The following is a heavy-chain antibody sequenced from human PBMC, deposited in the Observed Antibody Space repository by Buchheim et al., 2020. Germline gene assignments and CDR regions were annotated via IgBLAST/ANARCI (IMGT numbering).Heavy chain of an antibody. CDR2: IKQDGSQK. D-gene: IGHD3-3*01. V-gene: IGHV3-7*03. CDR1: GFTFSSYW. CDR3: ARDRSEGERFLEWLLYFDY. Sequence: EVLLVQSGGGLVQPGGSLRLSCEASGFTFSSYWMTWVRQAPGKGLEWVANIKQDGSQKYFVDSVEGRFTISRDNAKNSLYLQMNSLRVEDTAMYYCARDRSEGERFLEWLLYFDYWGQGAL. J-gene: IGHJ4*02.